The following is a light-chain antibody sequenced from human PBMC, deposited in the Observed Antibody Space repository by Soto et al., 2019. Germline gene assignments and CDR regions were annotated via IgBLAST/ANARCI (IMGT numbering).Light chain of an antibody. CDR2: GAS. J-gene: IGKJ5*01. CDR1: QSVSSSY. CDR3: QHYQVGQPIA. Sequence: EIVMTQSPATLSVSPGERATLSCRASQSVSSSYLAWYQQKPGQAPSLLMSGASSRATGIPDRFSGSGSETDFTLTISRLEPEDFALYYCQHYQVGQPIAFGRGTRLEIK. V-gene: IGKV3-20*01.